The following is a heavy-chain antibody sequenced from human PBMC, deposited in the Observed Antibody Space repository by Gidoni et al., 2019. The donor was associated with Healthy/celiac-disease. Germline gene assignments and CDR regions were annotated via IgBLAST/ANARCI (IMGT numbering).Heavy chain of an antibody. D-gene: IGHD3-10*01. CDR2: ISSSSSYT. V-gene: IGHV3-11*05. J-gene: IGHJ2*01. Sequence: QVQLVESGGGLVKPGGSQRLSCAASGLTFSDYYMSWIRQAPGKGLEWVSSISSSSSYTNYADSVKGRFTISRDNAKNSLYLQMTSLRAEDTAVYYCARDLAGGTMVRGVRGYFDLWGRGTLVTVSS. CDR1: GLTFSDYY. CDR3: ARDLAGGTMVRGVRGYFDL.